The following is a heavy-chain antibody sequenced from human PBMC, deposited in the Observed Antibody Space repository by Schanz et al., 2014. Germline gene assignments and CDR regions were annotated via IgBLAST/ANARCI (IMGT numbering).Heavy chain of an antibody. Sequence: QVQLQESGPGLVKPSETLSLTCTVSGGSIRGYYCSWIRQPPGKGLEWIGYVHSSGSTNYNSSLKGRVTISVDTSKHHFPLKLRSVTAADTAVYYCARHLPGGYNNHGWFDPWGQGTLVTVSS. J-gene: IGHJ5*02. D-gene: IGHD4-4*01. V-gene: IGHV4-59*08. CDR3: ARHLPGGYNNHGWFDP. CDR2: VHSSGST. CDR1: GGSIRGYY.